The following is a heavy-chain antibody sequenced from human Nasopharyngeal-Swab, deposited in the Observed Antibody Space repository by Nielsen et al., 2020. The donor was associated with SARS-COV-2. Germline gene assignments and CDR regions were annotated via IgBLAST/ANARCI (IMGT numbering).Heavy chain of an antibody. Sequence: GESLKISCAASGFTFSSYWKSWVRQAPGKGLEWVANIKQDGSEKYYVDSVKGRFTISRDNAKNSLYLQMNSLRAEDTAVYYCARVVGQLVDYWGQGTLVTVSS. J-gene: IGHJ4*02. CDR3: ARVVGQLVDY. D-gene: IGHD6-13*01. V-gene: IGHV3-7*01. CDR1: GFTFSSYW. CDR2: IKQDGSEK.